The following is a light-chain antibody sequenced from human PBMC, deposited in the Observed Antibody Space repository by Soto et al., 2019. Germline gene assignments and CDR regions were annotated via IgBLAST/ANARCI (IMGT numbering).Light chain of an antibody. V-gene: IGKV3-11*01. CDR2: DAS. CDR3: QQRIKKPLP. J-gene: IGKJ1*01. Sequence: EIVLTQSPATLSWSPGETATLSCRSSQSVRNYSAWYQQKPGQAPRLLIYDASNRATGIPARFSGTGSETDFTLTISSLEPEDFAIYYCQQRIKKPLPFAHGTKVDIK. CDR1: QSVRNY.